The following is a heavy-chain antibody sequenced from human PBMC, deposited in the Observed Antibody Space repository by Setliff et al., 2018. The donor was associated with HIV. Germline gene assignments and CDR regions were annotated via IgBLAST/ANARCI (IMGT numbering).Heavy chain of an antibody. J-gene: IGHJ4*02. V-gene: IGHV4-34*01. CDR3: ARGGVVTEFDH. CDR2: INHSGST. D-gene: IGHD2-21*02. Sequence: SETLSLTCAVYGGSFSGYYWSWIRQPPGKGLEWIGEINHSGSTNYNPSLKSRVTISVDTSKNQFSLKLSSVTAADTAVYYCARGGVVTEFDHWGQGTLVTVSS. CDR1: GGSFSGYY.